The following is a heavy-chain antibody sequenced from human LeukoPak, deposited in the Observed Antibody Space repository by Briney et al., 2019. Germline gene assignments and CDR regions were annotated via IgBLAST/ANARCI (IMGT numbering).Heavy chain of an antibody. V-gene: IGHV1-2*02. J-gene: IGHJ5*02. CDR1: GFTFTGYY. CDR2: INPNSGGT. D-gene: IGHD2-2*01. CDR3: ARTEMGNIVVVPAAMSRFDP. Sequence: ASVKVSCKASGFTFTGYYMHWVRQAPGQGLEWMGWINPNSGGTNYAQKFQGRVTMNRDTSISTAYMELSRLRSDDTAVYYCARTEMGNIVVVPAAMSRFDPWGQGTLVTVSS.